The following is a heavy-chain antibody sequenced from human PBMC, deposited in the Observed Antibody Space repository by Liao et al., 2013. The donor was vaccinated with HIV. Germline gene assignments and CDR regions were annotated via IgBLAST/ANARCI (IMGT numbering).Heavy chain of an antibody. CDR2: IYTSGST. CDR1: GGSISSGSYY. V-gene: IGHV4-61*02. CDR3: ARVTTGSGWFFDY. D-gene: IGHD6-19*01. Sequence: QVQLQESGPGLVKPSQTLSLTCTVSGGSISSGSYYWSWIRQPAGKGLEWIGRIYTSGSTNYNPSLKSRVTRSVDTSKNQFSLKLTSVTAADTAVYFCARVTTGSGWFFDYWGQGTLVTVSS. J-gene: IGHJ4*02.